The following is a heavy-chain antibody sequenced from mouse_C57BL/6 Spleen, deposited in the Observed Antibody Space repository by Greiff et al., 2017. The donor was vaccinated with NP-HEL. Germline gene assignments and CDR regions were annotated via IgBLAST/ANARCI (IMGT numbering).Heavy chain of an antibody. D-gene: IGHD4-1*01. CDR2: IWGVGST. Sequence: VQLQQSGPGLVAPSQSLSITCTVSGFSLTSYGVDWVRQSPGKGLEWLGVIWGVGSTNYNSALKSRLSISKDNSKSQVFLKMNSLQTDDTAMYYCASDLGLGFAYWGQGTLVTVSA. J-gene: IGHJ3*01. CDR1: GFSLTSYG. V-gene: IGHV2-6*01. CDR3: ASDLGLGFAY.